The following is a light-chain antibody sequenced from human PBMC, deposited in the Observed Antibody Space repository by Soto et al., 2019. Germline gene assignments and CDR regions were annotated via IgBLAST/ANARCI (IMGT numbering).Light chain of an antibody. CDR1: QSFSSSY. CDR3: QQYGSSPT. CDR2: GAS. J-gene: IGKJ1*01. V-gene: IGKV3-20*01. Sequence: EIVLTHSPGTLSLAPGERATLSCRASQSFSSSYLAWYQQKPGQAPRLLIYGASSRATGIPDRFSGSGSGTDFTLTISRVEPEDFAVYYCQQYGSSPTCGQGTKVETK.